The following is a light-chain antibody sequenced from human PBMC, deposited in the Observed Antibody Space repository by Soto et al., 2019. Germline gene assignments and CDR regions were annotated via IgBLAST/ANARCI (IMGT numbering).Light chain of an antibody. CDR2: ATS. CDR1: QAIHSY. V-gene: IGKV1-39*01. CDR3: QQWET. J-gene: IGKJ3*01. Sequence: DIQMTQSPSSLSASVGDRVTITCRASQAIHSYLNWYQQKPGKAPNLLIFATSTLQSGVPSRFSGSGSGTDFTLTISSLQPEDFATYYCQQWETFGAGTKVDIK.